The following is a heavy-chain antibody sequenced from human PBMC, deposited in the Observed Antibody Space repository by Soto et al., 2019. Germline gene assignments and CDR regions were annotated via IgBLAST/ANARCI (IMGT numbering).Heavy chain of an antibody. J-gene: IGHJ5*02. CDR1: GFTFSSYA. V-gene: IGHV3-23*01. D-gene: IGHD6-19*01. CDR2: ISGSGGST. CDR3: AREGSSGWSNWFDP. Sequence: EVQLLESGGGLVQPGGSLRLSCAASGFTFSSYAMSWVRQAPGKGLEWVSAISGSGGSTYYADSVKGRFTISRDNSKNPMYLQMNSLRAEDTAVYYCAREGSSGWSNWFDPWGQGTLVTVSS.